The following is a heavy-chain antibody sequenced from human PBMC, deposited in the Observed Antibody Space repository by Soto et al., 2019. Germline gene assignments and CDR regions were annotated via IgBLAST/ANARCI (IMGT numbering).Heavy chain of an antibody. D-gene: IGHD1-26*01. V-gene: IGHV1-8*01. CDR3: ARGVTAGVDY. CDR2: MQPSSGKT. CDR1: GYSFTSLD. J-gene: IGHJ4*02. Sequence: ASVKVSCNASGYSFTSLDINWVRQTTGQGLEWMGWMQPSSGKTGYAQKFQGRVTMTRDTSINTAYMELSSLTSDDTAFYYCARGVTAGVDYWGQGTLVTVSS.